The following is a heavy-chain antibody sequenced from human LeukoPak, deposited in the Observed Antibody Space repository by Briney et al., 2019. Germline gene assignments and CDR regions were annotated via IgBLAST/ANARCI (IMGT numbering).Heavy chain of an antibody. CDR2: ISGSGGST. CDR3: ARDLGDDTSMIFFDF. CDR1: GFTFSSYA. D-gene: IGHD5-12*01. Sequence: GGSLRLSCAASGFTFSSYAMSWVRQAPGKGLKWVSAISGSGGSTYYADSVKGRFTISRDNSKNTLYLQMNSLRSDDTAVYYCARDLGDDTSMIFFDFWGQGTLVTVSS. V-gene: IGHV3-23*01. J-gene: IGHJ4*02.